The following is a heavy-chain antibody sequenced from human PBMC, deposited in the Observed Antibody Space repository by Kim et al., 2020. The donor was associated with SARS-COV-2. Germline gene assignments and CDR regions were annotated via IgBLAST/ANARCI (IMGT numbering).Heavy chain of an antibody. D-gene: IGHD3-3*01. CDR2: ISSSSSYI. CDR1: GFTFSSYS. J-gene: IGHJ6*02. CDR3: ARSLSGVLEWLNVYGMDV. Sequence: GGSLRLSCAASGFTFSSYSMNWVRQAPGKGLEWVSSISSSSSYIYYADSVKGRFTISRDNAKNSLYLQMNSLRAEDTAVYYCARSLSGVLEWLNVYGMDVWGQGTTVTVSS. V-gene: IGHV3-21*01.